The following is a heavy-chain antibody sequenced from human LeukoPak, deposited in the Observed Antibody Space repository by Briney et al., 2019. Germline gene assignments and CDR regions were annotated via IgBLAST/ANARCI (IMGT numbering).Heavy chain of an antibody. J-gene: IGHJ6*02. D-gene: IGHD6-19*01. V-gene: IGHV4-4*02. CDR1: GGSISSSNW. CDR2: IYHSGST. Sequence: PSETLSLTCAVSGGSISSSNWWSWVRQPPGKGLEWIGEIYHSGSTYYNPSLKSRVTISVDKSKNQFSLKLSSVTAADTAVYYCARGGAVAGTEDYYYYYGMDVWGQGTTVTVSS. CDR3: ARGGAVAGTEDYYYYYGMDV.